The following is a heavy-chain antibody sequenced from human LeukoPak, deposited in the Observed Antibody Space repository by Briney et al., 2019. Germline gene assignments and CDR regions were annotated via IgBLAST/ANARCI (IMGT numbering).Heavy chain of an antibody. V-gene: IGHV3-21*01. J-gene: IGHJ4*02. Sequence: GGSLILSCAASGFTFSSYSMNWVRQAPGKGLEWVSSISSSSSYIYYGDSVKGRFTISRDNAKNSLYLQMNSLRAEDTAVYYCARDDSLRCMVYWGQGTLVTVSS. CDR2: ISSSSSYI. CDR1: GFTFSSYS. CDR3: ARDDSLRCMVY. D-gene: IGHD2-8*01.